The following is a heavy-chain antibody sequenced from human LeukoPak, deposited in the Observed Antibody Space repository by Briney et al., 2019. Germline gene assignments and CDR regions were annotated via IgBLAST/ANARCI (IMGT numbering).Heavy chain of an antibody. Sequence: GGSLRLSCAASGFRFSTFAMSWVRQAPGKGLEWVSGISGSGSATYYADSVKGRFTISRDNSKNTLYLQMNSLRADDKAVYYCAKNNSARDGMDVWGKGTTVTFSS. CDR2: ISGSGSAT. CDR1: GFRFSTFA. V-gene: IGHV3-23*01. J-gene: IGHJ6*04. CDR3: AKNNSARDGMDV. D-gene: IGHD2/OR15-2a*01.